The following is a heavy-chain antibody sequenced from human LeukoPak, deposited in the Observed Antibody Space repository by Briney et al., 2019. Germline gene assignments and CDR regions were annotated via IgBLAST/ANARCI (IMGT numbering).Heavy chain of an antibody. D-gene: IGHD2-2*01. CDR1: GGSISSYY. V-gene: IGHV4-59*08. Sequence: PSETLSLTCTVSGGSISSYYWSWIRQPPGKGLEWIGYIYYSGSTNYNPSLKSRVTISVDTSKNQFSLKLSSVTAADTAVYYCARHCSSTSCYRGYGAFDIWGQGTMVTVSS. J-gene: IGHJ3*02. CDR2: IYYSGST. CDR3: ARHCSSTSCYRGYGAFDI.